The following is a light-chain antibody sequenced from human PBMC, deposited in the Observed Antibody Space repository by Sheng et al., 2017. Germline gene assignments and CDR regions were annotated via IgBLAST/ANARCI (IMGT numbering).Light chain of an antibody. Sequence: AIQMTQSPSSLSASVGDRVTITCRASQGIRNDLGWYQQKPGKAPKLLIYAASSLQSGVPSRSAAVDLAQISTLTISSLQPEDFATYYCLQDYNYPHTFGQGTKVEIK. CDR1: QGIRND. J-gene: IGKJ1*01. CDR2: AAS. CDR3: LQDYNYPHT. V-gene: IGKV1-6*01.